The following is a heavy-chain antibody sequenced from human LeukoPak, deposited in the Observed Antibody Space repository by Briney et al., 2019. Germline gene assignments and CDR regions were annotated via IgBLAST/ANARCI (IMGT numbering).Heavy chain of an antibody. CDR3: ATTYYYGSGSYYNSYYFDY. Sequence: ASVKVSCKASGYTFTSYGISWVRQAPGQELEWMGWISAYNGNTNYAQKLQGRVTMTTDTSTSTAYMELRSLRSDDTAVYYCATTYYYGSGSYYNSYYFDYWGQGTLVTVSS. D-gene: IGHD3-10*01. J-gene: IGHJ4*02. V-gene: IGHV1-18*01. CDR1: GYTFTSYG. CDR2: ISAYNGNT.